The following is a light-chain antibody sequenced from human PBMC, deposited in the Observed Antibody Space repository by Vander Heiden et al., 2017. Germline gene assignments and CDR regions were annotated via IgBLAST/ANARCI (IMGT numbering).Light chain of an antibody. CDR1: QSVSSSY. CDR2: CAS. CDR3: QQDGSSPRA. J-gene: IGKJ1*01. Sequence: EIVLTPSPGTLSLSPGERATLSCRASQSVSSSYLAWYQQKPGQAPRLLIYCASSRATGIPDRFSGSGSGTDFTLTISRLEPEDFAVYYCQQDGSSPRAFGQGTKVEIK. V-gene: IGKV3-20*01.